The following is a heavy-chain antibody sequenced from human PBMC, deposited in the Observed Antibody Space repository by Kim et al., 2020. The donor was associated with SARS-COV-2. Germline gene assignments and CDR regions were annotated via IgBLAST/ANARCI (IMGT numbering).Heavy chain of an antibody. CDR1: GFTFSSYS. CDR3: ARAIPAISYYDSSGYRGD. V-gene: IGHV3-48*02. CDR2: ISSSSSTI. J-gene: IGHJ4*02. Sequence: GGSLRLSCAASGFTFSSYSMNWVRQAPGKGLEWVSYISSSSSTIYYADSVKGRFTISRDNAKNSLYLQMNSLRDEDTAVYYCARAIPAISYYDSSGYRGDWGQGTLVTVSS. D-gene: IGHD3-22*01.